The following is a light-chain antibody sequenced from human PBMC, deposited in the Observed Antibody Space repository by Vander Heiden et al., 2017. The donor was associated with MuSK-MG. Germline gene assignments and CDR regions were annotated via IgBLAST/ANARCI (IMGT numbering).Light chain of an antibody. V-gene: IGLV2-8*01. CDR1: SSDVGGYNF. Sequence: QSALTQPPSASGSPGQSVTISCTGTSSDVGGYNFVSWYQQHPGKAPKLMLYDVSQRPTGVPDRFSGSKSGNTASLTVAGLQAEDEADYYCNSWAGSSIIFGGGTKLTVL. CDR2: DVS. J-gene: IGLJ2*01. CDR3: NSWAGSSII.